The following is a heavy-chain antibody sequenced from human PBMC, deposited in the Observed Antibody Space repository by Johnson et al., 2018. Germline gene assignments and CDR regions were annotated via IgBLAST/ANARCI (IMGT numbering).Heavy chain of an antibody. CDR1: GFTFGGYA. D-gene: IGHD3/OR15-3a*01. J-gene: IGHJ6*03. CDR3: AKWSGASPHYYMDV. CDR2: ISYDGSKK. V-gene: IGHV3-30*18. Sequence: QVQLVQSGGGVVQPGGSLTLSCAASGFTFGGYAMHWVRQAPGKGLEWLTLISYDGSKKDYVDSVKGRFTISRDNSKNTVYLQMNSLRVEDTAVYYGAKWSGASPHYYMDVWGKGPTVTVSS.